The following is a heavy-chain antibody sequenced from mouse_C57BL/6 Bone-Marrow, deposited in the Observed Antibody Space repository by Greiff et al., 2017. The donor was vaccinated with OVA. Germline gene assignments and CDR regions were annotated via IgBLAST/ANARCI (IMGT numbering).Heavy chain of an antibody. Sequence: VQLQQSGPGLVKPSQSLSLTCSVTGYSITSGYYWNWIRQFPGNKLEWMGYISYDGSNNYNPSLKNRISITRDTSKNQFFLKLNSVTTEDTATYYCARDWYYGADYWGQGTTLTVSS. CDR1: GYSITSGYY. J-gene: IGHJ2*01. CDR3: ARDWYYGADY. CDR2: ISYDGSN. D-gene: IGHD1-1*01. V-gene: IGHV3-6*01.